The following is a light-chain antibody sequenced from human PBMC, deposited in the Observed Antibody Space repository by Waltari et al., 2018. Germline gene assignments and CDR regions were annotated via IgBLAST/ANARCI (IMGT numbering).Light chain of an antibody. Sequence: DVLMTQSPSSLSASVGDRVTIACRASQPVSRYLNWYQQEPGRAPKLLIYAASSLQSGVPTRFSGSGSGTDFHLTISSLQPEDFATYYCQQSYTSPVTFGQGTKVDFK. V-gene: IGKV1-39*01. CDR3: QQSYTSPVT. J-gene: IGKJ1*01. CDR1: QPVSRY. CDR2: AAS.